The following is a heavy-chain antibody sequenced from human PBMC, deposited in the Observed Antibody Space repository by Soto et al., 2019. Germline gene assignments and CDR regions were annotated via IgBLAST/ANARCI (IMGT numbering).Heavy chain of an antibody. CDR3: ARVVYSRCFFYMDV. V-gene: IGHV4-31*02. D-gene: IGHD2-15*01. Sequence: WTWIRQHPGKGLEWIGQIYYTGSTSYNPSLKSRVTISLDTSKNQFSLKLSSVTAADTDVYFCARVVYSRCFFYMDVWGKGTTITVSS. CDR2: IYYTGST. J-gene: IGHJ6*03.